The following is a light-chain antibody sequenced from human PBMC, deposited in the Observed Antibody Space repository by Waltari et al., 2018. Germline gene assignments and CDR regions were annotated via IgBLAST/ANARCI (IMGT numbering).Light chain of an antibody. CDR1: SSEVGTSHR. V-gene: IGLV2-18*02. CDR2: DLR. CDR3: SSYTPSGTLV. Sequence: QAALTQPPSVSGSPGQSGTISLSGTSSEVGTSHRVFWYQQPPGTAPNLIIVDLRSRPSGVPDRFSGSKSGSTASLTISGLQAEDEGDYYCSSYTPSGTLVFGGGTKLTVL. J-gene: IGLJ2*01.